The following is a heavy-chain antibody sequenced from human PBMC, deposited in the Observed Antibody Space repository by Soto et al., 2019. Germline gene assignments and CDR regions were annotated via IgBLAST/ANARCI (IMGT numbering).Heavy chain of an antibody. Sequence: QVQLVQSGPEVTKPGASVKVSCKASGYTFTKFGITWVRQAPGQGLEWMGWISTYNGNTNYTQKLQGRVTMTTDTSRSTAYVELRSLRSDDTAVYYCARGPYGDYVGQGTLVTVSS. CDR3: ARGPYGDY. J-gene: IGHJ4*02. D-gene: IGHD4-17*01. CDR2: ISTYNGNT. V-gene: IGHV1-18*01. CDR1: GYTFTKFG.